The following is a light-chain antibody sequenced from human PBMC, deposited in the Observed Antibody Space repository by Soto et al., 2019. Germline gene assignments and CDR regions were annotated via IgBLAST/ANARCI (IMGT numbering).Light chain of an antibody. V-gene: IGKV3-11*01. CDR3: QQQLT. J-gene: IGKJ4*01. CDR2: DAS. CDR1: QSVSSF. Sequence: EIVLTQSPATLSLSPGERATLSCRASQSVSSFLAWYQQNSGQAPRLLIYDASNRATGIPARFSGSGSGTDFTLTISSLEPEDFAVYYCQQQLTFGGGTKVEI.